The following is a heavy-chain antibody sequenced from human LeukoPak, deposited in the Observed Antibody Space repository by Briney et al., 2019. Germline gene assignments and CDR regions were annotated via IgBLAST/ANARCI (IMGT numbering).Heavy chain of an antibody. V-gene: IGHV3-23*01. J-gene: IGHJ4*02. D-gene: IGHD4-23*01. CDR3: AKEHFGTLPLYGGTGIDY. Sequence: GGSLRLSCAASAFTFSSYAMSWVRQAPGKGLEWVSAISGSGGSTYYADSVKGRFTISRDNSKNTLYLQMNSLRAEDTAVYYCAKEHFGTLPLYGGTGIDYRGQGTLVTVCS. CDR2: ISGSGGST. CDR1: AFTFSSYA.